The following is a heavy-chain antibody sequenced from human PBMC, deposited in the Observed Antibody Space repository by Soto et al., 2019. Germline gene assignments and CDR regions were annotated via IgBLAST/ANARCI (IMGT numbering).Heavy chain of an antibody. CDR2: IYYSGST. V-gene: IGHV4-31*03. D-gene: IGHD7-27*01. Sequence: QVQLQESGPGLVKPSQTLSLTCTVSGGSISSGGYSWSWIRQHPGKGLEWIGYIYYSGSTYYNPSLKSRVTISVDTSKNQFSLKLSSVTAADTAVYYCAREPLARYGGNWGDAFDIWGQGTMVTVSS. J-gene: IGHJ3*02. CDR3: AREPLARYGGNWGDAFDI. CDR1: GGSISSGGYS.